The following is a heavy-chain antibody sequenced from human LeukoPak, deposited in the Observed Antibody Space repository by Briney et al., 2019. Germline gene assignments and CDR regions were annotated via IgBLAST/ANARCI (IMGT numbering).Heavy chain of an antibody. V-gene: IGHV3-53*01. CDR3: AREGIRVVPADTADDAFDI. D-gene: IGHD2-2*01. CDR2: IYSGTGT. J-gene: IGHJ3*02. CDR1: GFTVSSNF. Sequence: PGGSLRLSCAVSGFTVSSNFMSWVRQPPGKGLEWVSVIYSGTGTQYVDSVKGRFTISRDNAKNTLYLQMNSLRAEDTAVYYCAREGIRVVPADTADDAFDIWGQGTMVTVSS.